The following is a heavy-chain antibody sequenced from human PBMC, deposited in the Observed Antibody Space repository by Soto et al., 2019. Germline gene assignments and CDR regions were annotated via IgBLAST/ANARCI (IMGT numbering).Heavy chain of an antibody. CDR3: ARDGIVGATWPYYFDY. CDR1: GYTFTSYG. Sequence: GASVKVSCKASGYTFTSYGISWVRQAPGQGLEWMGWISAYNGNTNYAQKLQGRVTMTTDTSTSTAYMELRSLRSEDTAVCYCARDGIVGATWPYYFDYWGQGTLVTVSS. D-gene: IGHD1-26*01. J-gene: IGHJ4*02. V-gene: IGHV1-18*04. CDR2: ISAYNGNT.